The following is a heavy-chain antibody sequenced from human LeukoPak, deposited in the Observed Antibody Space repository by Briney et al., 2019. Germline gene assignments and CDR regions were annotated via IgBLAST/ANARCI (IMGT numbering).Heavy chain of an antibody. Sequence: ASVKVSCKASGYTFTGYYMHWVRQAPGQGLEWMGWMNPNSGGTNYAQKFQGRVTMTRDTSASTAYMELSSLRSEDTAVYYCARERVNYYGSGSSHDAFDIWGQGTMVTVSS. J-gene: IGHJ3*02. CDR1: GYTFTGYY. CDR3: ARERVNYYGSGSSHDAFDI. CDR2: MNPNSGGT. D-gene: IGHD3-10*01. V-gene: IGHV1-2*02.